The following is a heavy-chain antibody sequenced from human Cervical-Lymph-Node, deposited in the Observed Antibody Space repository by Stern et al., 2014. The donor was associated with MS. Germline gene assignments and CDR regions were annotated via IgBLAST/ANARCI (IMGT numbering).Heavy chain of an antibody. D-gene: IGHD4-23*01. J-gene: IGHJ4*02. V-gene: IGHV4-59*08. CDR1: GDSISSYY. CDR3: ARLSTVVDY. CDR2: VYYGGTT. Sequence: VQLVESGPGLVKPSETLSLTCTVSGDSISSYYWSWIRQPPGKGLEWIGHVYYGGTTYYTPSLRGRVTISVDTSKKQFSLKLNSGTAADTAVYYCARLSTVVDYWGQGTLVTVSS.